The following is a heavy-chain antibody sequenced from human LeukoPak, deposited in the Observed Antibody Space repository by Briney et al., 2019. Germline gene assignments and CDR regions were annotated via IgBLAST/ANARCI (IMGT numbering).Heavy chain of an antibody. D-gene: IGHD3-22*01. CDR3: AKASFYYDSSGPLDY. V-gene: IGHV3-23*01. CDR2: ISGSGGST. Sequence: SGGSLRLSCAASGFTFSSYAMNWVRQAPGKGLEWVSAISGSGGSTYYADSVKGRFTISRDNSKNTLYLQMNSLRAEDTAVYYCAKASFYYDSSGPLDYWGQGTLVTVSS. J-gene: IGHJ4*02. CDR1: GFTFSSYA.